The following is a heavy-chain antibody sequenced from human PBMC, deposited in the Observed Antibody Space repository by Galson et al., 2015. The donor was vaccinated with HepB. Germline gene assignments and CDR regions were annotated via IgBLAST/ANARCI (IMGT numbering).Heavy chain of an antibody. D-gene: IGHD2-2*03. Sequence: SVKVSCKASGYTFTGYYMHWVRQAPGQGLEWMGWINPNSGGTNYAQKFQGWVTMTRDTSISTAYMELSRLRSDDTAVYYCARVAFGYCSSTSCSFGGMDVWGQGTTVTVSS. CDR1: GYTFTGYY. V-gene: IGHV1-2*04. CDR3: ARVAFGYCSSTSCSFGGMDV. CDR2: INPNSGGT. J-gene: IGHJ6*02.